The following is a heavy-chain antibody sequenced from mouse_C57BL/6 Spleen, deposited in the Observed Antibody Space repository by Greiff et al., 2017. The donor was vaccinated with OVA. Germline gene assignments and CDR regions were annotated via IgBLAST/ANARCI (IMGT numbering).Heavy chain of an antibody. D-gene: IGHD4-1*01. CDR2: IDPSDGYT. J-gene: IGHJ3*01. CDR1: GYTFTSYG. V-gene: IGHV1-50*01. CDR3: ARTNSAWFAY. Sequence: QVHVKQPGAELVKPGASVKLSCKASGYTFTSYGMHWVKQRPGQGLEWIGEIDPSDGYTNYNQKFKGKATLTVDTSSSTAYMQLSSLTSEDSAVYYCARTNSAWFAYWGQGTLVTVSA.